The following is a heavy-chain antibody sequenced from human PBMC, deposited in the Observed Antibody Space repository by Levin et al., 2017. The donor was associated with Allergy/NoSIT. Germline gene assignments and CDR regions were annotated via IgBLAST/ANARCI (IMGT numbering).Heavy chain of an antibody. Sequence: GESLKISCAASGFTFSDYYMSWIRQAPGKGLEWVSYISSSGSTIYYADSVKGRFTISRDNAKNSLYLQMNSLRAEDTAVYYCARDSATAGGDYWGQGTLVTISS. V-gene: IGHV3-11*01. CDR1: GFTFSDYY. CDR2: ISSSGSTI. CDR3: ARDSATAGGDY. J-gene: IGHJ4*02. D-gene: IGHD2-21*02.